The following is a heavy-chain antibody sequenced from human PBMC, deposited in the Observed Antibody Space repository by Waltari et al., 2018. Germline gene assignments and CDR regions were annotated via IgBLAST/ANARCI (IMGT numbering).Heavy chain of an antibody. Sequence: EVQLVESGGGLVQPGRSLRLSCAASGFTFDDYAMHWVRQAPGKGLEWVSGISWNSGSIGYADSVKGRFTISRDNAKNSLYLQMNSLRAEDTALYYCAKDIVPHYDSSGYYYVPVASDIWGQGTMVTVSS. CDR2: ISWNSGSI. J-gene: IGHJ3*02. D-gene: IGHD3-22*01. CDR3: AKDIVPHYDSSGYYYVPVASDI. CDR1: GFTFDDYA. V-gene: IGHV3-9*01.